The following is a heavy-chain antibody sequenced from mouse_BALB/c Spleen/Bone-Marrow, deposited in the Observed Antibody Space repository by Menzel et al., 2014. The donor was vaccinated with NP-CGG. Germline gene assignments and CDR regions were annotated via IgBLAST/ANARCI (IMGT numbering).Heavy chain of an antibody. CDR1: GYSITSDYA. J-gene: IGHJ4*01. CDR2: ISYSGST. D-gene: IGHD2-14*01. V-gene: IGHV3-2*02. Sequence: EVKLMESGPGLVKPSQSLSLTCTVTGYSITSDYAWNWIRQFPGNKLEWMGYISYSGSTSYNPSLKSRISITRDTSKNHFLLQFNSVTTEDTATYYCSRGRYYDAVDYWGQGTSVTVSS. CDR3: SRGRYYDAVDY.